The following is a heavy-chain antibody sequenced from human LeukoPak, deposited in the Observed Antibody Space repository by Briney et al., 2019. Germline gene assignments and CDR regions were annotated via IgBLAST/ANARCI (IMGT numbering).Heavy chain of an antibody. V-gene: IGHV3-7*01. CDR1: GFTFSDFG. J-gene: IGHJ6*02. D-gene: IGHD2/OR15-2a*01. CDR2: IKGDETEK. Sequence: GGSLRLSCAASGFTFSDFGMNWVRQAPGKGLEWVAFIKGDETEKHYVDSLKGRFTISRDNAENSLSLQMNSLTVEDTAVYFCARGRFFYGWGIDVWGQGTAVIVSS. CDR3: ARGRFFYGWGIDV.